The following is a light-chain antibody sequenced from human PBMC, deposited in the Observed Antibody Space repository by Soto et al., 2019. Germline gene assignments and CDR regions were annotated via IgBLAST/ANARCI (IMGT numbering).Light chain of an antibody. Sequence: EIVLTQSPGTLSLSPGERATLSCRASQNVRSSHLAWYQPKPGQAPRLLIHGASSRATGIPDRFSGSGSGTDFTLTISRLEPEDFAVYYCQQYGSSGTFGQGTKVDIK. V-gene: IGKV3-20*01. CDR3: QQYGSSGT. CDR1: QNVRSSH. CDR2: GAS. J-gene: IGKJ1*01.